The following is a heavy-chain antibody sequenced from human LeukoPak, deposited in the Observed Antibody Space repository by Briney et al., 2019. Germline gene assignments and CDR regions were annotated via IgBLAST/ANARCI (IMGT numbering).Heavy chain of an antibody. CDR2: ISAYNGNT. V-gene: IGHV1-18*01. Sequence: ASVRVSCKASGYTFTSYGISWVRQAPGEGLEWMGWISAYNGNTDYAQSLQGRVTMTIDTSTSTVYMELRSLRSDDTAVYYCARDVGRSYDLDYWGQGTLVTVSS. CDR1: GYTFTSYG. CDR3: ARDVGRSYDLDY. J-gene: IGHJ4*02. D-gene: IGHD3-16*01.